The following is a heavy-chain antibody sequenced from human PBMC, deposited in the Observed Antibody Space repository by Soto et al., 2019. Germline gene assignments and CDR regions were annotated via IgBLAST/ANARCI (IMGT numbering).Heavy chain of an antibody. J-gene: IGHJ6*02. CDR2: IKSKTDGGTT. CDR3: TTVKGYYDFWSGYYPQDYYYYGMDV. D-gene: IGHD3-3*01. CDR1: GFTFSNAW. Sequence: GGSLRLSCAASGFTFSNAWMNWVRQAPGKGLEWVGRIKSKTDGGTTDYAAPVKGRFTISRDDSKNTLYLQMNSLKTEDTAVYYCTTVKGYYDFWSGYYPQDYYYYGMDVWGQGTTVTVSS. V-gene: IGHV3-15*07.